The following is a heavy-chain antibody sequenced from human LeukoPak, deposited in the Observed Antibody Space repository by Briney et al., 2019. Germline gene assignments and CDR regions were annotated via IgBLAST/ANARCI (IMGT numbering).Heavy chain of an antibody. J-gene: IGHJ5*02. CDR2: MNPNSGNT. D-gene: IGHD6-19*01. V-gene: IGHV1-8*01. CDR1: GYTFTSYD. CDR3: ARSGAVAGSWFDP. Sequence: ASVKVSCKASGYTFTSYDTNWVRQATGQGLEWMGWMNPNSGNTGYAQKFQGGVTMTRNTSMSTAYMELSSLRSEDTAVYCCARSGAVAGSWFDPWGQGTLVTVSS.